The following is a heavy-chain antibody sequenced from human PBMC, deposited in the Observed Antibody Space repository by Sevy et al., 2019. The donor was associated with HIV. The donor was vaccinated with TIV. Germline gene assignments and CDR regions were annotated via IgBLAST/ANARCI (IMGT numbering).Heavy chain of an antibody. CDR3: ARGSGDY. Sequence: GGSLRLSCAASGFTFSGYWMTWVRQAPGKGLEWVANIKQDGSEKYHVASVKGRFTISRDNAKNSLYLQMNSLRDEDTAVYYCARGSGDYWGQGTLVTVSS. V-gene: IGHV3-7*01. J-gene: IGHJ4*02. CDR1: GFTFSGYW. CDR2: IKQDGSEK.